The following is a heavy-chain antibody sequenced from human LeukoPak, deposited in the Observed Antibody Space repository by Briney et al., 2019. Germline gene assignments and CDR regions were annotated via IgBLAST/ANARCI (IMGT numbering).Heavy chain of an antibody. J-gene: IGHJ3*02. CDR2: IWYDGTNK. Sequence: GGSLRLSCAASGFVFRSYAMSWVRQAPGKGLEWVAIIWYDGTNKYYADSVKGRFTISRDNSKNTLYLQMNSLRAEDTAVYYCARASIHGDELGAFDIWGQGTMVIVSS. CDR1: GFVFRSYA. CDR3: ARASIHGDELGAFDI. V-gene: IGHV3-33*08. D-gene: IGHD4-17*01.